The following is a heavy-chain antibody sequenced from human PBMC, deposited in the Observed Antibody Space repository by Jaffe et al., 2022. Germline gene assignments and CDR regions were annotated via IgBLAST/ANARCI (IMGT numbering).Heavy chain of an antibody. V-gene: IGHV5-51*03. CDR3: ARRLSGEMSAFDI. Sequence: EVQLVQSGAEVKKAGESLKISCKGSGYSFTNYWIGWVRQMPGKGLEWMGIISPGDFDTRYSPSFQGQVTISADKSISTAYLQWSSLKASDTAMYYCARRLSGEMSAFDIWGQGTMVTVSS. CDR1: GYSFTNYW. J-gene: IGHJ3*02. D-gene: IGHD1-26*01. CDR2: ISPGDFDT.